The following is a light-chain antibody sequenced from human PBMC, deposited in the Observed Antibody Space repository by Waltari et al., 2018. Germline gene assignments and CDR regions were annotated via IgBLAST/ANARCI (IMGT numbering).Light chain of an antibody. CDR2: GNT. Sequence: QSGLTQPPSVSGAPGQRVTISCTGSSSNIGGGSDDHWYQLLPGAAPTPLIHGNTNRPSGLPDRFTGSKSGPSASLASTVLEAEEEADYYCQAYGSRLASSLFGGGTKLTVL. J-gene: IGLJ2*01. CDR1: SSNIGGGSD. CDR3: QAYGSRLASSL. V-gene: IGLV1-40*01.